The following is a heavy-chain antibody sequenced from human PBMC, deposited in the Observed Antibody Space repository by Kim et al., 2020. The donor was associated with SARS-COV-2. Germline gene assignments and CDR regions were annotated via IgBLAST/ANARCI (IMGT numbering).Heavy chain of an antibody. Sequence: ASVKVSCKASGYTFTGYYMHWVRQAPGQGLEWMGWINPNSGGTNYAQKFQGWVTMTRDTSISTAYMELSRLRSDDTAVYYCARDWGLYSSGWFSYWGQGTLVTVSS. CDR3: ARDWGLYSSGWFSY. J-gene: IGHJ4*02. CDR2: INPNSGGT. D-gene: IGHD6-19*01. V-gene: IGHV1-2*04. CDR1: GYTFTGYY.